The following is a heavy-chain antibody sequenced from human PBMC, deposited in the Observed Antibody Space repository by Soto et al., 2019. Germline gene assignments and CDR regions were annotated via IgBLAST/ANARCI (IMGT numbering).Heavy chain of an antibody. Sequence: SETLSLTCAVYGGSFSGYYWSWIRQPPGKGLEWIGEINHSGSTNYNPSLKSRVTISVDTSKNQFSLKLSSVTAADTAVYYCARVGCSSTSCYNRDDYYYYYMDVWGKGTTVTVSS. D-gene: IGHD2-2*01. CDR1: GGSFSGYY. CDR3: ARVGCSSTSCYNRDDYYYYYMDV. V-gene: IGHV4-34*01. CDR2: INHSGST. J-gene: IGHJ6*03.